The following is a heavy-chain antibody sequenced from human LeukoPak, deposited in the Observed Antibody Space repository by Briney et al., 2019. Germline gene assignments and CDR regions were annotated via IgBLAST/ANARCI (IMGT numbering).Heavy chain of an antibody. Sequence: ASVKVSCKASGGTFNSYAISWVRQAPGQGLEWMGGIIPIFGTANYAQKFQGRVTITADESTSTAYMELSSLRSEDTAVYYCAGAPTVGATSSYYFDYWGQGTLVTVSS. CDR3: AGAPTVGATSSYYFDY. V-gene: IGHV1-69*13. CDR2: IIPIFGTA. D-gene: IGHD1-26*01. CDR1: GGTFNSYA. J-gene: IGHJ4*02.